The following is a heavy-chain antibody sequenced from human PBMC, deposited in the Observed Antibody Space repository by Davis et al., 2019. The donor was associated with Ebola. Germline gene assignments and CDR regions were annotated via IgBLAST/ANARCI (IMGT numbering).Heavy chain of an antibody. V-gene: IGHV5-51*01. CDR2: IYPGDSDT. J-gene: IGHJ6*03. D-gene: IGHD3-16*01. CDR1: GYSFTSYW. CDR3: AGGRVDSSYYYYMDV. Sequence: PGGSLRLSCTGSGYSFTSYWIGWVRQMPGKGLEWMGIIYPGDSDTRYSPSFQGQVTISADKSISTAYLQWSSLKASDTAMYYCAGGRVDSSYYYYMDVWGKGTTVTVSS.